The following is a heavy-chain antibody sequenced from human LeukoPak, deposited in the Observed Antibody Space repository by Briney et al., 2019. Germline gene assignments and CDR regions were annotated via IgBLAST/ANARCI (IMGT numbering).Heavy chain of an antibody. CDR3: ARGLRDGYNDY. Sequence: ASVKVSCKASGGTFISYAISWVRQAPGQGREGMGGIIPMFGTANYAQKFQGRVTITADESTSTAYMELSSLRSEDTAVYYCARGLRDGYNDYWGQGTLVTVSS. CDR1: GGTFISYA. J-gene: IGHJ4*02. V-gene: IGHV1-69*13. D-gene: IGHD5-24*01. CDR2: IIPMFGTA.